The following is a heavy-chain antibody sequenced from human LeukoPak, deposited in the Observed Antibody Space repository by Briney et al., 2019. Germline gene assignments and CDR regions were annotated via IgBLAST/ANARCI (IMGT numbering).Heavy chain of an antibody. CDR1: GDSINSGSYY. D-gene: IGHD1-26*01. Sequence: SETLSLTCTVSGDSINSGSYYWSWIRQPAGKGLEWIGRIYSSGRTNYNPSLKSRDTISIDTSKNQLSLRLSSVTAADTAVYYCARDLGGRYSSENWFDPWGQGTLVTVSS. V-gene: IGHV4-61*02. J-gene: IGHJ5*02. CDR3: ARDLGGRYSSENWFDP. CDR2: IYSSGRT.